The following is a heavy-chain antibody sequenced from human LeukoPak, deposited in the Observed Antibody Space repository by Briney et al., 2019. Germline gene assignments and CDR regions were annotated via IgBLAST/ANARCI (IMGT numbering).Heavy chain of an antibody. J-gene: IGHJ6*02. D-gene: IGHD1-26*01. CDR3: ARFQWEQSVGDYGMDV. CDR1: GYTFTSYG. Sequence: ASVKVSCKASGYTFTSYGISWVRQAPGQGLEWMGWISAYNGNTNYAQKLQGRVTMTTDTSTSTAYMELRSLRSDDTAVYYCARFQWEQSVGDYGMDVWGQGTTVTVSS. CDR2: ISAYNGNT. V-gene: IGHV1-18*01.